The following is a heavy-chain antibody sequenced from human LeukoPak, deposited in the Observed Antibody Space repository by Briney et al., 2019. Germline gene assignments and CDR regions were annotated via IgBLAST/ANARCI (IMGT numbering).Heavy chain of an antibody. CDR3: ARAPPVVVVAATPTSYWYFDL. Sequence: SETLSLTCTVSGGSISSYYWSWIRQPPGKGLEWIGYIYYSGSTNYNPSLKSRVTISVDTSKNQFSLKLSSVTAADTAVYYCARAPPVVVVAATPTSYWYFDLWGRGTLVTVSS. CDR1: GGSISSYY. V-gene: IGHV4-59*01. D-gene: IGHD2-15*01. J-gene: IGHJ2*01. CDR2: IYYSGST.